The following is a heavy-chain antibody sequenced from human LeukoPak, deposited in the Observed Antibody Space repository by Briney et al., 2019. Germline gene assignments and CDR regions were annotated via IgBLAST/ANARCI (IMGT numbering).Heavy chain of an antibody. Sequence: PGGSLRLSCAASGFTFSNAWMSWVRQAPGKGLEWVASITSSSSHIYYADSVKGRFTISRDNAKNEVYLQMNSLRAEDTAIYYCARVMMGATVTTFHYYCMDVWGVGTTVTVSS. D-gene: IGHD4-11*01. V-gene: IGHV3-21*01. CDR1: GFTFSNAW. CDR3: ARVMMGATVTTFHYYCMDV. CDR2: ITSSSSHI. J-gene: IGHJ6*03.